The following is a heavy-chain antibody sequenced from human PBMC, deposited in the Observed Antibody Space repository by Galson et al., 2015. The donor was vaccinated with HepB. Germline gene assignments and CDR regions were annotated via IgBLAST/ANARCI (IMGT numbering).Heavy chain of an antibody. CDR2: ISYDGTSK. J-gene: IGHJ4*02. V-gene: IGHV3-30*18. CDR3: AKGGYYDFWSAYDS. CDR1: GFTFNNYG. Sequence: SLRLSCAASGFTFNNYGIHWVRQAPGKGLEWVAVISYDGTSKYYADSVEGRFTISRDNSKNTLYLQMNSLRPEDTAIYYCAKGGYYDFWSAYDSWGQGALVT. D-gene: IGHD3-3*01.